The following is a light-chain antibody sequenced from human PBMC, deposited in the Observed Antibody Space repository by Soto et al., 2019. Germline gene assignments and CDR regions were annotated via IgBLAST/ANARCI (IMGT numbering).Light chain of an antibody. J-gene: IGKJ4*01. V-gene: IGKV1-39*01. CDR2: GAS. CDR1: QNIDIY. CDR3: QQTSNTPQT. Sequence: DIQMTQSPSSLSASVGDRVTITCRASQNIDIYLHWYQQKPGTAPKLLIYGASSLQRGVPSRFSGSGSGTDSTLTIRSLQPEDVATYYCQQTSNTPQTFGGGTKVQIK.